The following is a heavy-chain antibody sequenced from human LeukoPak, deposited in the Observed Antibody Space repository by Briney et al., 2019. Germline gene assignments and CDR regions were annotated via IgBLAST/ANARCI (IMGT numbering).Heavy chain of an antibody. CDR3: AKDHVEGSWGDYYYYYLDV. J-gene: IGHJ6*03. CDR2: IRYDGSNK. V-gene: IGHV3-30*02. CDR1: GFTFSNYW. Sequence: GGSLRLSCAASGFTFSNYWMHWVRQAPGKGLEWVAFIRYDGSNKYYADSVQGRFIISRDNSKDTLYLHMNSLRAEDTAVYYCAKDHVEGSWGDYYYYYLDVWSKGITVTMSS. D-gene: IGHD3-16*01.